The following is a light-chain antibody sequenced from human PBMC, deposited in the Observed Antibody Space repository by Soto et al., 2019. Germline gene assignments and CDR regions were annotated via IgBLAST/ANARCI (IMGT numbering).Light chain of an antibody. Sequence: DIQMTQSPSTLSASVGDRVTITCRASQSISSWLAWYQQKPGKAPKLLIYKASSLESGVPSRLSGSGSGTEFTLTISSLQPDVFATYYCQQYTSYSWPFGQGTKVDIX. CDR1: QSISSW. V-gene: IGKV1-5*03. CDR2: KAS. J-gene: IGKJ1*01. CDR3: QQYTSYSWP.